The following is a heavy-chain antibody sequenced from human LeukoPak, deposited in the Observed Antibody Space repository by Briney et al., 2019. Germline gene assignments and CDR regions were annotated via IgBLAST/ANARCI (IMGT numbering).Heavy chain of an antibody. J-gene: IGHJ4*02. D-gene: IGHD6-13*01. Sequence: ASVKVSCKASGYTFTSYGLTWVRQAPGQGLEWMGWISAYNGHTKYPQKLQGRVTMTTDTSTSTAYMELRSLRSDDTAVYYCVGVLSLYSSSWYRFDYWGQGTLVTVSS. CDR1: GYTFTSYG. CDR2: ISAYNGHT. CDR3: VGVLSLYSSSWYRFDY. V-gene: IGHV1-18*01.